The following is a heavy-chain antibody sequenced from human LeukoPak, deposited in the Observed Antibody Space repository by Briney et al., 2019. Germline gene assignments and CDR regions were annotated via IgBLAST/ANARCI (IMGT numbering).Heavy chain of an antibody. CDR1: GYTFRNYA. Sequence: ASVKVSCKASGYTFRNYAIIWVRQAPGQGLERMGWITAYNGNTNYAQKFKGRVTMTTDTSTATAYMELRNLQSDDTAVYYCARDCSGGTCSSFWLDPWGQGTLVTVSS. CDR3: ARDCSGGTCSSFWLDP. CDR2: ITAYNGNT. J-gene: IGHJ5*02. D-gene: IGHD2-15*01. V-gene: IGHV1-18*01.